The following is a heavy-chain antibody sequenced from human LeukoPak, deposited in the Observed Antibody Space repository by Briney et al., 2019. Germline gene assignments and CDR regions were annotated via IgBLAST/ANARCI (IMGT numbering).Heavy chain of an antibody. CDR3: ARDAYCSSTSCYTHWFDP. V-gene: IGHV1-18*01. J-gene: IGHJ5*02. D-gene: IGHD2-2*02. CDR2: ISAYNGNT. CDR1: GYTFTSYG. Sequence: VASVTVSCTASGYTFTSYGISWVRQAPGQGLEWMGWISAYNGNTNYAQKLQGRVTMTTDTSTSTAYMELRSLRSDDTAVYYCARDAYCSSTSCYTHWFDPWGQGTLVTVSS.